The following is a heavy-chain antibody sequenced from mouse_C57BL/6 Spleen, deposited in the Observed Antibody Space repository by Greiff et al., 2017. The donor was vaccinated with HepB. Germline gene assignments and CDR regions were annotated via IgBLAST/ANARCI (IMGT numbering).Heavy chain of an antibody. J-gene: IGHJ1*03. CDR3: ARRGFYYGSSLGYFDV. CDR2: INPNNGGT. V-gene: IGHV1-18*01. D-gene: IGHD1-1*01. Sequence: EVKLVESGPELVKPGASVKIPCKASGYTFTDYNMDWVKQSHGKSLEWIGDINPNNGGTIYNQKFKGKATLTVDKSSSTAYMEHRSLTSEDTAVYYCARRGFYYGSSLGYFDVWGTGTTVTVSS. CDR1: GYTFTDYN.